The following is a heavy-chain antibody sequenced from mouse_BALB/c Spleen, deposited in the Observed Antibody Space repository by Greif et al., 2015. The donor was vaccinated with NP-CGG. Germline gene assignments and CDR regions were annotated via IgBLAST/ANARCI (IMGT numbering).Heavy chain of an antibody. CDR3: ARGWDGNFDY. Sequence: VKLMEPGPGLVAPSQSLSITCTVSGFSLTSYGVHWVRQPPGKGLEWLGVIWAGGSTNYNSALMSRLSISKDNSKSXVFLKMNSLQTDDTAMYYCARGWDGNFDYWGQGTTLTVSS. V-gene: IGHV2-9*02. J-gene: IGHJ2*01. D-gene: IGHD4-1*01. CDR1: GFSLTSYG. CDR2: IWAGGST.